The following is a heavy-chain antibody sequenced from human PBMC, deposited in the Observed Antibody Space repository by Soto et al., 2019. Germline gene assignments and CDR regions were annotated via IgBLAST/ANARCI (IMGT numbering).Heavy chain of an antibody. Sequence: PSESLSLTCTVSGGSISSGGYYWSWIRQHPGKGLEWIGYIYYSGSTYYNPSLKSRVTMSVDTSKNQFSLKLSSVTAADTAVYYCARDRGSVVVPNWFDPWGQGTLVTVSS. J-gene: IGHJ5*02. D-gene: IGHD2-2*01. CDR2: IYYSGST. CDR1: GGSISSGGYY. V-gene: IGHV4-31*03. CDR3: ARDRGSVVVPNWFDP.